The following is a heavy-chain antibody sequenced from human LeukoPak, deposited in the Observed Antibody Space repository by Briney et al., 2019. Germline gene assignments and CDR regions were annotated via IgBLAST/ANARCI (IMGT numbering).Heavy chain of an antibody. CDR1: GYTFTSYD. CDR3: AREYNWNYEGSRFDY. V-gene: IGHV1-8*01. D-gene: IGHD1-7*01. CDR2: MNPNSGNT. J-gene: IGHJ4*02. Sequence: ASVKVSCKASGYTFTSYDISWVRQATGQGLEWMGWMNPNSGNTGYAQKFQGRVTMTRNTSISTAYMELSSLRAEDTAVYYCAREYNWNYEGSRFDYWGQGTLVTVSS.